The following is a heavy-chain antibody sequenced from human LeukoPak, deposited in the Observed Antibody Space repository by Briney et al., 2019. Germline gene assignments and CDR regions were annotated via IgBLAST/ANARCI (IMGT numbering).Heavy chain of an antibody. CDR1: GYTFTNYW. Sequence: LGESLKISCEASGYTFTNYWIGWVRQMPGKGLEWMGIIYPDDSDTKYSPSFQGQVTISADKSISTAYLQWSSLKAADTAVYYCARSRDSSGYYYLIWGQGTLVTVSS. CDR2: IYPDDSDT. CDR3: ARSRDSSGYYYLI. D-gene: IGHD3-22*01. J-gene: IGHJ4*02. V-gene: IGHV5-51*01.